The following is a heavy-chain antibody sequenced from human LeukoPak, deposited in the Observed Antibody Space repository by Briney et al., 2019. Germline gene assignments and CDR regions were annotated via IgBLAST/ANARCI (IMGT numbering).Heavy chain of an antibody. D-gene: IGHD4-17*01. CDR3: ASLWDDYGDYGAFDI. V-gene: IGHV1-46*01. J-gene: IGHJ3*02. CDR2: INPSGGST. Sequence: ASVKVSCKASGYTFTSYYMHWVRQAPGQGLEWMGIINPSGGSTSYAQKFQGRVTMTRDTSTSTVYMELGSLRSEDTAVYYCASLWDDYGDYGAFDIWGQGTMVTVSS. CDR1: GYTFTSYY.